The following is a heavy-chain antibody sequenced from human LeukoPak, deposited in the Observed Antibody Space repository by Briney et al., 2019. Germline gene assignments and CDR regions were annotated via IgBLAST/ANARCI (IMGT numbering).Heavy chain of an antibody. CDR2: IKQDGSEK. CDR1: GFTFSSYG. V-gene: IGHV3-7*03. D-gene: IGHD1-7*01. J-gene: IGHJ3*02. Sequence: PGGSLRLSCAASGFTFSSYGMHWVRQAPGKGLEWVANIKQDGSEKYYVDSVKGRFTISRDNAKNSLYLQMNSLRAEDTAVYYCALNYDAFDIWGQGTMVTVSS. CDR3: ALNYDAFDI.